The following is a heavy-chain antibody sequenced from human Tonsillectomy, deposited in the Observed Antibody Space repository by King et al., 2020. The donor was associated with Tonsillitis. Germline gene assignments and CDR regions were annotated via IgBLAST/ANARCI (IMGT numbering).Heavy chain of an antibody. Sequence: VQLVESGGGLVQPGGSLRLSCSASGFTFSMYAMHWVRQAPGKGLEYVSGIRNNGGNTYYADSVKGRVTISRDNSKNKLYLQMTSLRLEETAVYYCVKDRMTHWDSRDPHFYFDYWGQGTLVTVSS. CDR3: VKDRMTHWDSRDPHFYFDY. J-gene: IGHJ4*02. CDR2: IRNNGGNT. V-gene: IGHV3-64D*06. D-gene: IGHD1-7*01. CDR1: GFTFSMYA.